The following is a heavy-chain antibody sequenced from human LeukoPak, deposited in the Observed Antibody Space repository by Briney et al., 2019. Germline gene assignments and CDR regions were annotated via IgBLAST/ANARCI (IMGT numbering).Heavy chain of an antibody. CDR1: GFTFSSYA. CDR3: ARDSTMKAFDI. V-gene: IGHV3-30*09. Sequence: GRSLRLSCAASGFTFSSYAMHWVRQAPGKGLEWVAVISYDGSNKYYADSVKGRFAISRDNSKNTLYLQMNILRAEDTAVYYWARDSTMKAFDIWGQGTMVTVSS. J-gene: IGHJ3*02. D-gene: IGHD3-22*01. CDR2: ISYDGSNK.